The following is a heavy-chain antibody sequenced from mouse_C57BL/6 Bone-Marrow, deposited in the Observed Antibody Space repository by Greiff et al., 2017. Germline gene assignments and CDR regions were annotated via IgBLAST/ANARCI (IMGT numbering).Heavy chain of an antibody. J-gene: IGHJ1*03. Sequence: EVKLQESGPGLVKPSQSLSLTCSVTGYSITSGYYWNWIRQFPGNKLEWMGYISYDGSNNYNPSLKNRISITRDTSKNQFFLKLNSVTTEDTATYYCAREGIYGNYGYWYFDVWGTGTTVTVSS. CDR1: GYSITSGYY. V-gene: IGHV3-6*01. CDR3: AREGIYGNYGYWYFDV. D-gene: IGHD2-1*01. CDR2: ISYDGSN.